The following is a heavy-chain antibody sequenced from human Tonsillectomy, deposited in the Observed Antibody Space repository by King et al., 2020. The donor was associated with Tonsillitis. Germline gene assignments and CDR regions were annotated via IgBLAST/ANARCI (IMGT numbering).Heavy chain of an antibody. Sequence: VQLVESGGGLVQPGGSLRLSCSASGMTFSSYAMHWVRQAPGKGLEYVSGISSNGGSTYYADSVKGRFTISRDNSKNTLYLQMSSLRAEDTAVYYCVTLAYDYDSSGYPVWGQGTLVTVSS. CDR2: ISSNGGST. V-gene: IGHV3-64D*06. CDR3: VTLAYDYDSSGYPV. CDR1: GMTFSSYA. D-gene: IGHD3-22*01. J-gene: IGHJ4*02.